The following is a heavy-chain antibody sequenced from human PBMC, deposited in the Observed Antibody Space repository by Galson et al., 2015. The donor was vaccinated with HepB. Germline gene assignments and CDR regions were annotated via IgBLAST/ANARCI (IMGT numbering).Heavy chain of an antibody. D-gene: IGHD2-15*01. J-gene: IGHJ4*02. Sequence: SVKVSCKASGYTFTSYGISWVRQAPGQGLEWMGWISAYNGNTNYAQKLQGRVTMTTDTSTSTAYMELRSLRSDDTAVYYCARGDIVVVVTAHPFDYWGQGTLVTVSS. CDR2: ISAYNGNT. CDR1: GYTFTSYG. V-gene: IGHV1-18*04. CDR3: ARGDIVVVVTAHPFDY.